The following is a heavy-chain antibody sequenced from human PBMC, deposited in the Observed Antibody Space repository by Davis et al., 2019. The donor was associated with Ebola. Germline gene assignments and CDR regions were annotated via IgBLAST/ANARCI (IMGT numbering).Heavy chain of an antibody. D-gene: IGHD6-19*01. CDR3: AREPIAVAGYYFDY. V-gene: IGHV1-3*01. CDR1: GYTFISYA. J-gene: IGHJ4*02. CDR2: INAGNGNT. Sequence: ASVQVSCKASGYTFISYAMHWVGQAPGKRLEWMGSINAGNGNTKYSQKFQGRVTITRDTSASTAYMELSSLRSEDTAVYYCAREPIAVAGYYFDYWGQGTLVTVSS.